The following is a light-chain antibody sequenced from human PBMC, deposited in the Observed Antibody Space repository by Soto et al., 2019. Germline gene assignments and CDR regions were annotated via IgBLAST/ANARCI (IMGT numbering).Light chain of an antibody. CDR1: QSLLHNNGYNY. CDR3: MQALKTQFT. Sequence: DIVMTQSPLSLPVTPGEPASISCRSSQSLLHNNGYNYLDWYLQKPGQSPQLLIYLGSNRASGVPDRFSGSVSGTDFTLQISRVEAEDVGVYYCMQALKTQFTFGPGTKVEIK. J-gene: IGKJ3*01. V-gene: IGKV2-28*01. CDR2: LGS.